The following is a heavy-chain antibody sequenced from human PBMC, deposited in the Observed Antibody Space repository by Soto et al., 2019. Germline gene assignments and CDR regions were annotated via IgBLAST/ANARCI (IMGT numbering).Heavy chain of an antibody. CDR1: GASITNSNW. CDR3: ARRYYYGMDV. J-gene: IGHJ6*02. V-gene: IGHV4-4*02. CDR2: IYHSGST. Sequence: QVQLQESGPGLVKPSGTLSLTCAVSGASITNSNWWSWVRQPPGKGLERVGEIYHSGSTNYNPSLKSRVTILVDKSKNQFSLKLTSVTAADTAVYYCARRYYYGMDVWGQGTTVTVSS.